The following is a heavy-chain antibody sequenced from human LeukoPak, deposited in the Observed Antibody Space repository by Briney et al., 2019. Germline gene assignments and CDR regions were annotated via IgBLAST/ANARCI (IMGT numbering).Heavy chain of an antibody. J-gene: IGHJ6*02. V-gene: IGHV3-NL1*01. Sequence: PGGSLRLSCAASEFSFGSYGMHWVRQAPGKGLEWVSVIYSGGSTYYADSVKGRFTISRDNSKNTLYLQMNSLRAEDTAVYYCARELPWGVIDYYGMDVWGQGTTVTVSS. CDR1: EFSFGSYG. CDR2: IYSGGST. CDR3: ARELPWGVIDYYGMDV. D-gene: IGHD3-16*02.